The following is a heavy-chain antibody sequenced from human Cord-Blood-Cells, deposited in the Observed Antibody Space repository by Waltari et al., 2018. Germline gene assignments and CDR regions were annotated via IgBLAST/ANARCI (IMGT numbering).Heavy chain of an antibody. Sequence: EVQLVEAGGGLGQPGGSLRVSLAALGSTVGNNYISWVRQAPGKGLEWVSVIYRGGSTYYADSVKGRFTISRDNSKNTLYLQMNSLRAEDTAVYYCATSDAFDIWGQGTMVTVSS. CDR3: ATSDAFDI. V-gene: IGHV3-66*01. CDR2: IYRGGST. CDR1: GSTVGNNY. J-gene: IGHJ3*02.